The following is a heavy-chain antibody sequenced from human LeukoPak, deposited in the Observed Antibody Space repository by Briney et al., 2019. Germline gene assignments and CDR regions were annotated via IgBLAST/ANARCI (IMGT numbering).Heavy chain of an antibody. V-gene: IGHV3-64*01. CDR3: ARDNKGATVPDY. Sequence: GGSLRLSCTASGFTFSSYAMHWVRQAPGKGLEYVSAISSNGGSTYYANSVKGRFTISRDNSKNTLYLQMNSLRAEDTAVYYCARDNKGATVPDYWGQGTLVTVSS. CDR2: ISSNGGST. CDR1: GFTFSSYA. J-gene: IGHJ4*02. D-gene: IGHD1-26*01.